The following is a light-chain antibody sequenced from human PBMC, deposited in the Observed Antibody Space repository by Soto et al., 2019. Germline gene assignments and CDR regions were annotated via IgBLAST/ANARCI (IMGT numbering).Light chain of an antibody. V-gene: IGKV1-12*01. CDR3: QQANSFPRT. CDR1: QNIGTW. CDR2: AAF. Sequence: DIQMTQSPSSVSASVGDRVTITCWASQNIGTWLAWYQQKPGKAPKLLIYAAFSLQSGVPSRFSGSGSGTDFTLTISSLQPEDFATYYCQQANSFPRTFGQGTKVEIK. J-gene: IGKJ2*01.